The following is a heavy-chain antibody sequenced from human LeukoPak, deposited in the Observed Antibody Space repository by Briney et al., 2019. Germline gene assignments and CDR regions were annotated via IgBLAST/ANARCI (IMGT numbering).Heavy chain of an antibody. CDR3: ARHEIVVVPAAIQGGYYFDY. D-gene: IGHD2-2*02. CDR1: GGSISSSRYY. CDR2: IYYSGST. V-gene: IGHV4-39*01. J-gene: IGHJ4*02. Sequence: SETLSLTCTVSGGSISSSRYYWGWLRQPPGKGLEWIGSIYYSGSTYYNPSLKSRVTISVDTSKNQFSLKLSSVTAADTAVYYCARHEIVVVPAAIQGGYYFDYWGQGTLVTVSS.